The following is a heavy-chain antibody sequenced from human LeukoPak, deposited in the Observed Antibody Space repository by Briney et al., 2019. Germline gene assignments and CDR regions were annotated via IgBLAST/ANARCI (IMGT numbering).Heavy chain of an antibody. J-gene: IGHJ4*02. CDR2: IKGDGIST. Sequence: GGSLRLSCAASGFDFSSNWMHWVRHAPGQGLVWVSRIKGDGISTNYADSVKGRFAISRDIAKNTLYLQMNSLRAEDTGVYYCAKDHYWSIDYWGRGTLVIVSS. CDR3: AKDHYWSIDY. D-gene: IGHD3-3*01. V-gene: IGHV3-74*01. CDR1: GFDFSSNW.